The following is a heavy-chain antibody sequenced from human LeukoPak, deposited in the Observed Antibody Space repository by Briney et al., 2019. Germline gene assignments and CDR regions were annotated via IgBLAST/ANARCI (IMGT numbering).Heavy chain of an antibody. CDR1: GFTFSSYE. V-gene: IGHV3-48*03. Sequence: GGSLRLSCAASGFTFSSYEMNWVRQAPGKGLDWVSYISSSGSAIYYADSVRGRFTISRDNAKNSLYLQMNSLRAEDTAVYYCARARRDCSGGSCYPDYNWFDPWGQGTLVTVSS. D-gene: IGHD2-15*01. CDR2: ISSSGSAI. J-gene: IGHJ5*02. CDR3: ARARRDCSGGSCYPDYNWFDP.